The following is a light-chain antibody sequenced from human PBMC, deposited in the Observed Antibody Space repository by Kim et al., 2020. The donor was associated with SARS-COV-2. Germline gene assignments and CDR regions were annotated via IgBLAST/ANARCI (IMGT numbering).Light chain of an antibody. CDR2: CAF. J-gene: IGKJ4*01. Sequence: ASVGDTVTISCRAIQGINSNLAWYQQRPGKAPNLLIYCAFTLHSGVPSRFSGSGSGTDFTLTITSLQPEDFATYHCQQHHSFPLTFGGGTKVDIK. CDR3: QQHHSFPLT. CDR1: QGINSN. V-gene: IGKV1-9*01.